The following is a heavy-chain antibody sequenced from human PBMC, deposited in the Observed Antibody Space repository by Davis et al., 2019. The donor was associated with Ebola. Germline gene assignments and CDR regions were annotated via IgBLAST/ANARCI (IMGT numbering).Heavy chain of an antibody. CDR3: ASTPLRFLEWLFSPYGMDV. V-gene: IGHV3-30*03. J-gene: IGHJ6*02. D-gene: IGHD3-3*01. CDR2: ISYDGSNK. Sequence: GESLKISCAASGFTFSSYGMHWVRQAPGKGLEWVAVISYDGSNKYYADSVKGRFTISRDNSKNTLYLQMNSLRAEDTAVYYCASTPLRFLEWLFSPYGMDVWGQGTTVTVSS. CDR1: GFTFSSYG.